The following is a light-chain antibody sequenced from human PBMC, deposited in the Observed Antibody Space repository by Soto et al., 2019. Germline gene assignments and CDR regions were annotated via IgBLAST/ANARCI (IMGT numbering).Light chain of an antibody. V-gene: IGLV2-23*02. J-gene: IGLJ2*01. CDR2: EDT. CDR3: CSYVGSSTFVI. Sequence: QSALTQPASVSGSPGQSITISCTETSSGVGTYNLVSWFQQHPDKAPKLLISEDTQRPSGVSNRFSGSRSGNAASLTISGRQAEDEADYYCCSYVGSSTFVIFGGGTKLTVL. CDR1: SSGVGTYNL.